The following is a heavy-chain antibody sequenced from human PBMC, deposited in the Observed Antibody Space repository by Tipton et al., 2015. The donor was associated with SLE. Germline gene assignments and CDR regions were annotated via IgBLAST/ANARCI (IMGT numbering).Heavy chain of an antibody. J-gene: IGHJ3*02. D-gene: IGHD5-18*01. CDR2: IYSGGST. Sequence: GSLRLSCAASGFTVSSNYMSWVRQAPGKGLEWVSVIYSGGSTYYADSVKGRFTISRDNSKNTLYLQMHSLRAEDTAVYYCARWGTAMVDAFDIWGQGAMVTVSS. CDR3: ARWGTAMVDAFDI. V-gene: IGHV3-66*02. CDR1: GFTVSSNY.